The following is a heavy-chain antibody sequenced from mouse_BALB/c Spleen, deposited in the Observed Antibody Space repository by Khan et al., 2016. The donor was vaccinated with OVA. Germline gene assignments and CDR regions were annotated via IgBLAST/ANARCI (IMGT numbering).Heavy chain of an antibody. CDR2: INTSYGGT. CDR3: TRGGAWATVIAWFAC. Sequence: QVQLQQPGAELVKPGASVQLSCKVSGYTFTRHYMYRVKQRPGQGLEWIGGINTSYGGTTFNEKLKSKATLTVDKSSSTDYMQFLSLTPEASAVYDCTRGGAWATVIAWFACWGQGTRVTVSA. CDR1: GYTFTRHY. D-gene: IGHD2-4*01. V-gene: IGHV1S81*02. J-gene: IGHJ3*01.